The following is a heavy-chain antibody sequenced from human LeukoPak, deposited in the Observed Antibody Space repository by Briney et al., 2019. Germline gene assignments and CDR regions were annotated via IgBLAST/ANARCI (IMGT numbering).Heavy chain of an antibody. CDR2: INPNSGGT. D-gene: IGHD6-19*01. CDR3: ARVAVAVDY. J-gene: IGHJ4*02. V-gene: IGHV1-2*02. Sequence: ASVKVSCKASGYTFTDYYIHWVRQAPGQGLEWMGWINPNSGGTNYAQKFQGRVTMTRDTSISTAYMELSRLRSDDTAVYFCARVAVAVDYWGQGTLVTVSS. CDR1: GYTFTDYY.